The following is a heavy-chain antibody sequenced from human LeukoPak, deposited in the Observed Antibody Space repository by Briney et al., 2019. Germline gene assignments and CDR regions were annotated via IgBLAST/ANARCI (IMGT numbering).Heavy chain of an antibody. V-gene: IGHV4-39*07. Sequence: PSETLSLTCTVSGGSISNTIYYWGWIRQPPGKGLQWIGSIFYSGSTYYNPSLKSRVTISVDTSKNQFSLKLSSVTAADTAVYYRAREGAGVVVPAATQDWGQGTLVTVSS. CDR1: GGSISNTIYY. CDR2: IFYSGST. J-gene: IGHJ4*02. CDR3: AREGAGVVVPAATQD. D-gene: IGHD2-2*01.